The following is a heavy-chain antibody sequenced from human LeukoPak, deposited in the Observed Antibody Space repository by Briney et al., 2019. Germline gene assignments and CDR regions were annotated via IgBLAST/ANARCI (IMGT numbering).Heavy chain of an antibody. J-gene: IGHJ6*02. Sequence: GGSLRLSCVASGIAVSTDYITWARQAPGKGLEWVSFIYSEGSTYYADSVKGRFTISRDISKNTVTLQMNSLRAEDTAVYYCARDRFNGMDVWGQGTTVTVSS. CDR2: IYSEGST. V-gene: IGHV3-66*01. CDR1: GIAVSTDY. D-gene: IGHD3-3*01. CDR3: ARDRFNGMDV.